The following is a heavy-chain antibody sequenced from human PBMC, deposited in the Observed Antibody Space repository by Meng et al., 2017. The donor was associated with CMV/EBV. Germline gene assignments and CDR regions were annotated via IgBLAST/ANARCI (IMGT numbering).Heavy chain of an antibody. CDR1: GFTFGDYA. J-gene: IGHJ6*02. D-gene: IGHD5-12*01. CDR3: ARWDIVTTFRKDYYYYGMDV. V-gene: IGHV3-49*04. Sequence: GESLKISCTASGFTFGDYAMSWVRQAPGKGLEWVGFIRSKAYGGTTEYAASVKGRFTISRDDSKSIAYLQMNSLKTEDTAVYYCARWDIVTTFRKDYYYYGMDVWGQGTTVTVSS. CDR2: IRSKAYGGTT.